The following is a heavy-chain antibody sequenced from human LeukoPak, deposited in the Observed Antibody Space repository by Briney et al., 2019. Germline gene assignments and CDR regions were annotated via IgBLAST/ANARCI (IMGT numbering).Heavy chain of an antibody. Sequence: ASVKVSCKASGYTFTGYYMHWVRQAPGQGLEWMGWINPNSGGTNYALKFQGWVTMTRDTSISTAYMELSRLRSDDTAVYYCARGGSYYGSGSYRETYDAFDIWGQGTMVTVSS. CDR2: INPNSGGT. CDR3: ARGGSYYGSGSYRETYDAFDI. D-gene: IGHD3-10*01. J-gene: IGHJ3*02. CDR1: GYTFTGYY. V-gene: IGHV1-2*04.